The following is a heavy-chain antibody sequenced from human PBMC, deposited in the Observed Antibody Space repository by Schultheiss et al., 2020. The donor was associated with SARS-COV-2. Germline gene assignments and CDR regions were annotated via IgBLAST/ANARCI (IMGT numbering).Heavy chain of an antibody. CDR3: ARDPLLGYGDYFDY. D-gene: IGHD4-17*01. V-gene: IGHV4-59*01. CDR2: IYYSGST. J-gene: IGHJ4*02. CDR1: GGSISSYY. Sequence: SETLSLTCTVSGGSISSYYWSWIRQPPGKGLEWIGYIYYSGSTNYNPSLKSRVTISVDTSKNQFSLKLSSVTAADTAVYYCARDPLLGYGDYFDYWGQGTLVTVSS.